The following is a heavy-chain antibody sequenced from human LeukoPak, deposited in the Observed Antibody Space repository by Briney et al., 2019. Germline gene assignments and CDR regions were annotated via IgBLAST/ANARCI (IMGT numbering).Heavy chain of an antibody. J-gene: IGHJ6*03. CDR1: GFTFSDYY. CDR3: ARVPPYMKLFPTSYMDV. Sequence: PGGSLRLSCAASGFTFSDYYMSWIRQAPGKGLEWVSYISSSGSTIYYADSVKGRFTISRDNAKNSLYLQLNSLRAEDTAVYYCARVPPYMKLFPTSYMDVWGKGTTVTVSS. D-gene: IGHD3-16*01. V-gene: IGHV3-11*04. CDR2: ISSSGSTI.